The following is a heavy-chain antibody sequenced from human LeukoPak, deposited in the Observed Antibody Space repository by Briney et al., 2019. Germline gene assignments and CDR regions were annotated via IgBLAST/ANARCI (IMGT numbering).Heavy chain of an antibody. CDR1: GGSISSSSYY. Sequence: PSETLSLTCTVSGGSISSSSYYWGWIRQPPGKGLEWIGSIYYSGSTYYNPSLKSRVTISVDTSKNQFSLKLSSVTAADTAVYYCARQFSKHILTGKSRSPFDYWGQGTLVTVSS. CDR3: ARQFSKHILTGKSRSPFDY. J-gene: IGHJ4*02. CDR2: IYYSGST. D-gene: IGHD3-9*01. V-gene: IGHV4-39*01.